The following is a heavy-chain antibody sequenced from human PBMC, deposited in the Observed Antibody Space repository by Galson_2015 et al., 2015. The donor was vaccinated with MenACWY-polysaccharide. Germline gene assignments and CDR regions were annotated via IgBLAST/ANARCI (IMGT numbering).Heavy chain of an antibody. CDR2: ISSSSGTI. CDR3: ASTSPNSF. D-gene: IGHD2-21*01. V-gene: IGHV3-48*01. J-gene: IGHJ4*02. Sequence: SLRLSCAASGFTFSSHSLNWVRQAPGKGLEWVSYISSSSGTIYYADSVKGRFTISRDDAKNSLYLQMNSLRAEDTAVYYCASTSPNSFWGQGTRVIVSS. CDR1: GFTFSSHS.